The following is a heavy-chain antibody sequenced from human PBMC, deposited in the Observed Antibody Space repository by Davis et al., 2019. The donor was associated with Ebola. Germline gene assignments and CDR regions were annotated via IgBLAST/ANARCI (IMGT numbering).Heavy chain of an antibody. Sequence: PGGSLRLSCAASGFTFSNYAMSWVRQAPGKGLEWVSVISGSGASTYYADSVKGRFTISRDTAKNSLYLQMNSLRAEDTAVYYCARGSGYWGQGTLVTVSS. CDR1: GFTFSNYA. V-gene: IGHV3-23*01. J-gene: IGHJ4*02. D-gene: IGHD3-10*01. CDR2: ISGSGAST. CDR3: ARGSGY.